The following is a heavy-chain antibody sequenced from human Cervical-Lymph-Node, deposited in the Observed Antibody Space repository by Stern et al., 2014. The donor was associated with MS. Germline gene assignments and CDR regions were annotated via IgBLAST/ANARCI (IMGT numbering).Heavy chain of an antibody. CDR2: IIPMFGIA. CDR3: ARATSDYIWGTYRFLDS. J-gene: IGHJ4*02. CDR1: GGTISNYI. D-gene: IGHD3-16*02. Sequence: VQLVQSGAEVKKPGSSVKVSCKASGGTISNYIIGWVRQDPGQGLEWMGEIIPMFGIATYADKFQDRVTITADESTSTAYMDLSSLRSEDTAVYYCARATSDYIWGTYRFLDSWGQGTLVIVSS. V-gene: IGHV1-69*12.